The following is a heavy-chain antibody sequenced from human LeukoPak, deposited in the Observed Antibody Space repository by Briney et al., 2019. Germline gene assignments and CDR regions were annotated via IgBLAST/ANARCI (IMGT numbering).Heavy chain of an antibody. V-gene: IGHV3-30*03. CDR1: GFTFNSYG. Sequence: PGGSLRLSCAASGFTFNSYGMHWVRQAPGKGLEWVTLISHDGRNQYYADSVKGRFTISRDNSKNTLYLQMNSLRAEDTAVYYCALNRGSGWYFHYWGQGTLVTVSS. D-gene: IGHD6-19*01. CDR3: ALNRGSGWYFHY. CDR2: ISHDGRNQ. J-gene: IGHJ4*02.